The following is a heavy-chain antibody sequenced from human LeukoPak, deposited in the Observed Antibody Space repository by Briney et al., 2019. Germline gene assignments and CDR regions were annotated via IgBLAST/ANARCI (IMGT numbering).Heavy chain of an antibody. V-gene: IGHV3-9*01. CDR1: GFTFDDCA. CDR2: ISWNSGRI. Sequence: GRSLRLSCAASGFTFDDCAMHWVRQAPGKGPEWVSGISWNSGRIGYADSVKGRFTISRDNAKNSLYLQMNSLRAEDTAVYYCARARSIVEGWFDLWGQGTLVTVSS. CDR3: ARARSIVEGWFDL. D-gene: IGHD2-15*01. J-gene: IGHJ5*02.